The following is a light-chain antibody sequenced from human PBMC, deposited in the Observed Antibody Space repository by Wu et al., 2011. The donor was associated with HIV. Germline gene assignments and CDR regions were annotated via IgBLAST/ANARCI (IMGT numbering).Light chain of an antibody. V-gene: IGKV3-11*01. CDR2: DAS. CDR3: QQYGSSPPVT. J-gene: IGKJ2*01. Sequence: ETVLSQSPATLALSPGERAILSCRASQSVTNSLAWYQQKPGQAPTLLIYDASHRATGIPARFSGSGSGTDFTLTISSLEPEDFAVYYCQQYGSSPPVTFGQGTKLEIK. CDR1: QSVTNS.